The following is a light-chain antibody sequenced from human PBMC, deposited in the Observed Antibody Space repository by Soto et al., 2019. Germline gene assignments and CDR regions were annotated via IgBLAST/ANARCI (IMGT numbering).Light chain of an antibody. Sequence: QSALTQPASVSGSPGQSITISCTGTSSDVGSYNLVSWYQQHPGKAPKLMIYAGSKRPSGVSNRFSGSKSVNTASLTISGLQAEDEDDDYCCSYAGSSTLVFGGGTKVTVL. J-gene: IGLJ2*01. CDR3: CSYAGSSTLV. CDR2: AGS. CDR1: SSDVGSYNL. V-gene: IGLV2-23*01.